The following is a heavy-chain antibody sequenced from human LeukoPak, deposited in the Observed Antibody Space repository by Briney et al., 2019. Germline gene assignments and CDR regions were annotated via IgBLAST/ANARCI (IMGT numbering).Heavy chain of an antibody. CDR3: ARDGGQRPSGFSTVGFDY. D-gene: IGHD3-22*01. CDR1: GFTVSSSY. CDR2: IYSGGST. Sequence: PGGSLRLSCAASGFTVSSSYTTWVRQAPDKGLEWVSVIYSGGSTYYADSVKGRFTISRDNSKNTPYLQMNSLRAEDTAVYYCARDGGQRPSGFSTVGFDYWGQGTLVTVSS. J-gene: IGHJ4*02. V-gene: IGHV3-53*01.